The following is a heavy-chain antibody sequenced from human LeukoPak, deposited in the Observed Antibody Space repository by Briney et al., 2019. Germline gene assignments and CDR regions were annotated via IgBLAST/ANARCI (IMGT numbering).Heavy chain of an antibody. CDR2: ISSSSDTI. V-gene: IGHV3-48*04. J-gene: IGHJ4*02. CDR3: AKEAYYYYDSSGYWNYFDY. CDR1: GFTFSSYS. D-gene: IGHD3-22*01. Sequence: GGSLRLSCAASGFTFSSYSMNWVRQASGKGLEWVSYISSSSDTIYYADSVKGRFTSSRDNAKNSLYLQMNSLRAEDTAVYYCAKEAYYYYDSSGYWNYFDYWGQGTLVTVSS.